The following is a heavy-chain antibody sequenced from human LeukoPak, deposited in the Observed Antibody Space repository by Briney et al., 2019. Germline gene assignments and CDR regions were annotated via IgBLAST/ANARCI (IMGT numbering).Heavy chain of an antibody. J-gene: IGHJ5*02. CDR1: GYSISSGYY. V-gene: IGHV4-38-2*01. D-gene: IGHD6-19*01. Sequence: KPSETLSLTCAVSGYSISSGYYWGWIRQPPGKGLEWIGSIYHSGSTCYNPSLKSRVTISVDTSKNQFSLKLSSVTAADTAVYYCARPIAVAGTSWFDPWGQGTLVTVSS. CDR2: IYHSGST. CDR3: ARPIAVAGTSWFDP.